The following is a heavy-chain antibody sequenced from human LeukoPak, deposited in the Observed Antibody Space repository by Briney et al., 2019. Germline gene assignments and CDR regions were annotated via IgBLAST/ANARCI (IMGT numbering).Heavy chain of an antibody. CDR2: MNPHSGNT. CDR1: GYTFTTYD. D-gene: IGHD2-2*01. V-gene: IGHV1-8*01. J-gene: IGHJ4*02. Sequence: ASVKVSCKASGYTFTTYDINWVRQATGQGLEWMGLMNPHSGNTGFAQNFQGRVAMTRNTSIDTAYMELSSLSVEDTAVYYCVRGFRSDTSGRKFDCWGQGTLVTVSS. CDR3: VRGFRSDTSGRKFDC.